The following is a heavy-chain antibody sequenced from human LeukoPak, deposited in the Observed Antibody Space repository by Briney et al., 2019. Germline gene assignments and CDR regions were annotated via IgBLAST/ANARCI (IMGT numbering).Heavy chain of an antibody. CDR1: AFTFSSYT. D-gene: IGHD3-10*01. Sequence: GGSLRLSCAASAFTFSSYTMSWVRQAPGKGLEWVSSITGTGDTTYYTNSVKGRFTISRDNAKNSLYLQMNSLRAEDTAVYYCARGSGWTFDIWGQGTMVTVSS. J-gene: IGHJ3*02. CDR2: ITGTGDTT. CDR3: ARGSGWTFDI. V-gene: IGHV3-23*01.